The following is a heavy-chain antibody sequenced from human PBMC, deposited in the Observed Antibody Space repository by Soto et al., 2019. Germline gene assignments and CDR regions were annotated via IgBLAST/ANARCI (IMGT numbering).Heavy chain of an antibody. CDR1: GYTFTSYG. CDR3: ARMDNYDFWSGYYSRGRFRNWFDP. Sequence: ASVKVSCKASGYTFTSYGISWVRQAPGQGLEWMGWISAYNGNTNYAQKLQGRVTMTTDTSTSTAYMELRSLRSDDTAVYYCARMDNYDFWSGYYSRGRFRNWFDPWGQGTLVTVSS. J-gene: IGHJ5*02. CDR2: ISAYNGNT. V-gene: IGHV1-18*01. D-gene: IGHD3-3*01.